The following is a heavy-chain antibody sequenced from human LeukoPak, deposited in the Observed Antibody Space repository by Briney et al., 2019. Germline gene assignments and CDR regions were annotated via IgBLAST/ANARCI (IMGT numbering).Heavy chain of an antibody. CDR1: GFTFSSYE. J-gene: IGHJ6*04. CDR2: ISCSGSTI. D-gene: IGHD3-10*02. V-gene: IGHV3-48*03. Sequence: GGSLRLSCAASGFTFSSYEMNCARQAPGRGLEWGAYISCSGSTIYSVDPEKGRFTISRDNAKISLYLQMNSLRAEDTAGYYCAELGITMIGGVWGKGTTVTISS. CDR3: AELGITMIGGV.